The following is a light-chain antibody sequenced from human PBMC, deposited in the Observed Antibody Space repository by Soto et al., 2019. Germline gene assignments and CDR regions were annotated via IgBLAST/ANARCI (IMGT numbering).Light chain of an antibody. J-gene: IGKJ1*01. CDR1: QSIANDY. Sequence: EVALTQSPGTLSLSPGARATLSCRASQSIANDYLTWYQQKPGQAPRVLIYDASTRAAVIPDRFSGSGSGTDFTLTISSLEPEDSAVYYCQQYGGSPWTFGQGTKVEI. CDR2: DAS. CDR3: QQYGGSPWT. V-gene: IGKV3-20*01.